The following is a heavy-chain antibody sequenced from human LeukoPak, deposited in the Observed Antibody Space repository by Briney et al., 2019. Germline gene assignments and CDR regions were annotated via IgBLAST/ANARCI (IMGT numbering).Heavy chain of an antibody. V-gene: IGHV4-39*01. J-gene: IGHJ4*02. CDR3: AKSGGYGLIDY. CDR2: IYSSGST. D-gene: IGHD1-26*01. CDR1: GASISGSGYY. Sequence: PSETQSLTCTVSGASISGSGYYWGWIRQPPGKGLEWIGSIYSSGSTYYNASLQSRVTISIETSKNQISLRLNSVTAADTAMYYCAKSGGYGLIDYWGQGTLVTVSS.